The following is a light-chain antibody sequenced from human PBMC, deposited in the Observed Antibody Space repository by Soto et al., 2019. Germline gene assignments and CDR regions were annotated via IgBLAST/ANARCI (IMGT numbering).Light chain of an antibody. CDR3: QQSYGTPLT. CDR2: AAS. V-gene: IGKV1-39*01. Sequence: DIPMTQSPSSLSASVGDRVTITCRASQSICSFLNWYQQKPGKAPKLLIYAASTLQSGVPSRFSGSGSGTDFTLTITSLQPEDIATYHCQQSYGTPLTFGQGTKVEIK. CDR1: QSICSF. J-gene: IGKJ1*01.